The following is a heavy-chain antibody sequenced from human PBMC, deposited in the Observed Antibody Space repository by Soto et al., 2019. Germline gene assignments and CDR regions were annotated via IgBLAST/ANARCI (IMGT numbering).Heavy chain of an antibody. D-gene: IGHD2-2*01. CDR1: GFTFNNAW. J-gene: IGHJ5*02. CDR3: TTAIVVPRFDP. CDR2: IKSKTDGGTT. V-gene: IGHV3-15*01. Sequence: EVQLVESGGGLVKPGGSLRLSCAASGFTFNNAWMNWVRQAPGKGLEWVGRIKSKTDGGTTDYAAHVKGRFTISRDDSRNTLYLQMNSLKTEDTAVYSCTTAIVVPRFDPWGQGTLVTVSS.